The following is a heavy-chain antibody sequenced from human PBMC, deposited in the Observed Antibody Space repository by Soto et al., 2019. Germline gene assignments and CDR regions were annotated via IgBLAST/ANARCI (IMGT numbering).Heavy chain of an antibody. CDR1: GGYITSYY. Sequence: SETLSLTCTVSGGYITSYYWSWIRQPPGKGLEWIGYIYFSGSANYNPSPKSRVTISVDTSKNQFSLKLSSVTAADTAVYYCARRYSGYGDYWGQGTLVTVSS. CDR2: IYFSGSA. V-gene: IGHV4-59*08. D-gene: IGHD5-12*01. J-gene: IGHJ4*02. CDR3: ARRYSGYGDY.